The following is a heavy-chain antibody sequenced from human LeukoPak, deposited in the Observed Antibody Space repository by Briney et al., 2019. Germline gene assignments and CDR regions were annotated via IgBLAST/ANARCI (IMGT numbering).Heavy chain of an antibody. J-gene: IGHJ4*02. CDR1: GFTFSSYW. CDR3: ARDGDYGDYLYYFDY. V-gene: IGHV3-7*01. Sequence: GGSLRLSCAASGFTFSSYWMSWGRQAPGKGLEWVAKIKQDGSEKYYVDSVKGRFTISRDNSKNTLYLQMNSLRAEDTAVYYRARDGDYGDYLYYFDYWGQGTLVTVSS. CDR2: IKQDGSEK. D-gene: IGHD4-17*01.